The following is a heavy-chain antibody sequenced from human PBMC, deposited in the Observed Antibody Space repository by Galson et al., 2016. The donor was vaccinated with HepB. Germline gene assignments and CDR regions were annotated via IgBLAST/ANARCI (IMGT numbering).Heavy chain of an antibody. J-gene: IGHJ3*02. CDR1: WFTVNSYY. CDR2: IYTDGTT. CDR3: ARDVEGAFDI. Sequence: SLRLSCAASWFTVNSYYMTWVRQAPGRGLEWVSVIYTDGTTSYADSVKGRFTVSRDISKNTVFLQMNSLRPEDTAFYYCARDVEGAFDIWGQRTMVSVSS. V-gene: IGHV3-53*01.